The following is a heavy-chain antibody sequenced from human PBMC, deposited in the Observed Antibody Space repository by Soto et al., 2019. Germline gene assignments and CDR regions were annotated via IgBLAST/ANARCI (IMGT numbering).Heavy chain of an antibody. Sequence: GGSLRLSCAASGFTFSSYGMHWVRQAPGKGLEWVAVIWYDGSNKYYADSVKGRFTISRDNSKNTLYLQMNSLRAEDTAVYYCARDEGPFTQNLIAAAGTGYGMDVWGQGTTVTVSS. D-gene: IGHD6-13*01. CDR2: IWYDGSNK. CDR3: ARDEGPFTQNLIAAAGTGYGMDV. J-gene: IGHJ6*02. CDR1: GFTFSSYG. V-gene: IGHV3-33*01.